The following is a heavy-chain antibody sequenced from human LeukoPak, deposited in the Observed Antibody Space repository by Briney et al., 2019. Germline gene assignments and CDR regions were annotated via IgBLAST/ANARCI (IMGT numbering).Heavy chain of an antibody. CDR2: ISYDGSNR. J-gene: IGHJ3*02. Sequence: GRSLRLSCAASGFTFSTNGMHWVRQAPAKGLEWVAVISYDGSNRYYADSVKGRFTISRDNSKNTLYLQMNSLRLEDTAVYYCAKAHTGGIWGQGTMVAVSS. CDR3: AKAHTGGI. V-gene: IGHV3-30*18. CDR1: GFTFSTNG. D-gene: IGHD3-16*01.